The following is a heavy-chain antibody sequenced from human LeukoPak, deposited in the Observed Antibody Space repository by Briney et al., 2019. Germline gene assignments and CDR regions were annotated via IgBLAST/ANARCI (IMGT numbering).Heavy chain of an antibody. Sequence: PGESLKISCKGSGYSFTNYWISWVRQMPGKGLEWMGSIDPSDSYTNYSPSFQGHVTFSADKSISTAYLQWSSLKASDTAMYYCARLSGDFEWLFSCAFDIWGQGTMVTVSS. D-gene: IGHD3-9*01. CDR3: ARLSGDFEWLFSCAFDI. CDR2: IDPSDSYT. J-gene: IGHJ3*02. V-gene: IGHV5-10-1*01. CDR1: GYSFTNYW.